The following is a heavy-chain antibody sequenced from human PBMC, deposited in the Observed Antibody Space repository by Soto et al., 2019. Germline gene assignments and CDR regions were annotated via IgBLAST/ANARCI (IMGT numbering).Heavy chain of an antibody. Sequence: PSETLSVTGTVSGGSISSGGYYWSWIRQQTGKGLEWIGYIYYSGSTDYNPSLKSRVTISVDTSKNQFSLKLSSVTAADTAVYYCARESHADYYYFFMAVWGKGTTVTVSS. CDR3: ARESHADYYYFFMAV. CDR1: GGSISSGGYY. CDR2: IYYSGST. V-gene: IGHV4-31*03. J-gene: IGHJ6*03.